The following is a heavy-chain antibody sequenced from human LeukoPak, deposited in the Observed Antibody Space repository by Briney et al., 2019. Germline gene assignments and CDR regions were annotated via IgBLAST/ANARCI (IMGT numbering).Heavy chain of an antibody. CDR1: GYTFTGYY. CDR3: ARAHYDFWSGYYSTFDY. D-gene: IGHD3-3*01. Sequence: GASVKVSCKASGYTFTGYYMHWVRQAPGQGLEWMGWINPNSGGTNYAQKFQGRVTMTRDTSISTAYMELSRLRSDDTAVYYCARAHYDFWSGYYSTFDYWGQGTLVTVSS. V-gene: IGHV1-2*02. J-gene: IGHJ4*02. CDR2: INPNSGGT.